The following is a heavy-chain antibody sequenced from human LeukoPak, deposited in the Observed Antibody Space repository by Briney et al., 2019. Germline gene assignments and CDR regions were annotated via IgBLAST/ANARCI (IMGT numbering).Heavy chain of an antibody. CDR2: IKSKSVGGTT. J-gene: IGHJ4*02. D-gene: IGHD1-26*01. CDR3: TTAPAGTFDY. V-gene: IGHV3-15*01. CDR1: GFTFNNAW. Sequence: KPGGSLGLSCAASGFTFNNAWMSWVRQAPGKGLEWVGRIKSKSVGGTTDYAEPVKGRFTISRDDSKNTLYLEMNSLKTEDTAVYYCTTAPAGTFDYWGQGTLVTVSS.